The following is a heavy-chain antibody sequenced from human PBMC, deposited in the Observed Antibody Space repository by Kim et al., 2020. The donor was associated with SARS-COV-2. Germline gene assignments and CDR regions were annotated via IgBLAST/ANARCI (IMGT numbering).Heavy chain of an antibody. CDR2: ISYDGSNK. CDR1: GFTFSSYA. J-gene: IGHJ6*02. V-gene: IGHV3-30*04. D-gene: IGHD2-2*03. Sequence: GGSLRLSCAASGFTFSSYAMHWVRQAPGKGLEWVAVISYDGSNKYYADSVKGRFTISRDNSKNTLYLQMNSLRAEDTAVYYCARGLDIVVVSAYGMDVWGQGTTVTVSS. CDR3: ARGLDIVVVSAYGMDV.